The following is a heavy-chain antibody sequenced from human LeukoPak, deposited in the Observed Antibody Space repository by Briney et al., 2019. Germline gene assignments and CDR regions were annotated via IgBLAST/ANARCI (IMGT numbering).Heavy chain of an antibody. CDR1: GFPFNEYS. V-gene: IGHV3-48*01. D-gene: IGHD1-1*01. CDR3: VGDHNYYFHH. J-gene: IGHJ4*02. CDR2: IGIDSGNT. Sequence: GGSLRLSCRASGFPFNEYSMNWLRQAPGKALECISYIGIDSGNTKYADSVRGRFTISADKAKNSLYLQMNSLRLEDTSVFYWVGDHNYYFHHWGQGTLVSVAS.